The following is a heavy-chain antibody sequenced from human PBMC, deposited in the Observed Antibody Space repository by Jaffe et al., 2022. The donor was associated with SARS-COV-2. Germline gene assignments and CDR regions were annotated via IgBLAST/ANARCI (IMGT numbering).Heavy chain of an antibody. Sequence: EVQLLESGGGLVQPGGSLRLSCAASGFTFSSYAMSWVRQAPGKGLEWVSAISGSGGSTYYADSVKGRFTISRDNSKNTLYLQMNSLRAEDTAVYYCAKDYGSGSYPTGVDYYYYYGMDVWGQGTTVTVSS. J-gene: IGHJ6*02. CDR2: ISGSGGST. D-gene: IGHD3-10*01. CDR1: GFTFSSYA. CDR3: AKDYGSGSYPTGVDYYYYYGMDV. V-gene: IGHV3-23*01.